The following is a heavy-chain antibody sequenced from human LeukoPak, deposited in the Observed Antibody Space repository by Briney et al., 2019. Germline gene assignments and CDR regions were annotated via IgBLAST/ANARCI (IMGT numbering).Heavy chain of an antibody. V-gene: IGHV1-46*01. CDR1: GYTFTSYY. CDR3: ARGGGSHGYYYYMDV. J-gene: IGHJ6*03. D-gene: IGHD3-16*01. Sequence: GASVKVSCKASGYTFTSYYMHWVRQAPGQGLEWMGIINPSGGSTSYAQKFQGRVTMTRDMSTSTVYMELSSLRSEDTAVYYCARGGGSHGYYYYMDVWGKGTTVTVSS. CDR2: INPSGGST.